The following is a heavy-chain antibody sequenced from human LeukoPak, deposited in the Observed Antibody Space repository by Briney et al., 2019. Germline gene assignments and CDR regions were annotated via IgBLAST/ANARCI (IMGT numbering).Heavy chain of an antibody. CDR1: GGSISSTSYY. J-gene: IGHJ6*03. V-gene: IGHV4-39*01. CDR2: IYDSGTT. D-gene: IGHD3-3*01. Sequence: SETLSLTCSVSGGSISSTSYYWGWIRQPPGKGLEWIGSIYDSGTTYYNPSPKSRVTISVATPKNQFSLNLSSVPAADTAVYYCARHDGGHYYYYMDVWGKGTTVTVSS. CDR3: ARHDGGHYYYYMDV.